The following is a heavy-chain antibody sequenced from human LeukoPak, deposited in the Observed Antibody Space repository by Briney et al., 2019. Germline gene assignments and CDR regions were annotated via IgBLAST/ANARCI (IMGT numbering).Heavy chain of an antibody. Sequence: SETLSLTCTVSGGSISSYYWSWIRQPPGKGLERIGYIYYSGSTNYNPSLKSRVTISVDTSKNQFSLKLSSVTAADTAVYYCARLPYYFDYWGQGTLVTVSS. CDR1: GGSISSYY. CDR3: ARLPYYFDY. V-gene: IGHV4-59*01. CDR2: IYYSGST. J-gene: IGHJ4*02.